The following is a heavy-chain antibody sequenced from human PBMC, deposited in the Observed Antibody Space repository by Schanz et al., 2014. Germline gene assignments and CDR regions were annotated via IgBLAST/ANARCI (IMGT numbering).Heavy chain of an antibody. V-gene: IGHV3-23*01. CDR3: AKVRYSSGWRGDYFDE. Sequence: DVHLLESGGGLVQPGGSLRLSCAASEFTFSTDAMSWVRQAPGKGLEWLSVISASGGDTYYADSVKGRFTISRDNSKNTRYLQMKSLRAEDTAVYYCAKVRYSSGWRGDYFDEWGQGTLVTVSS. CDR1: EFTFSTDA. J-gene: IGHJ4*02. CDR2: ISASGGDT. D-gene: IGHD6-25*01.